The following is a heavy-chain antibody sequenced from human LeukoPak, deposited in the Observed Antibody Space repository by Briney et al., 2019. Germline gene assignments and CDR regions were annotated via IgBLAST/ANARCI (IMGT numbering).Heavy chain of an antibody. J-gene: IGHJ4*02. Sequence: SETLSLTCTVSGGSISSGSYYWSWIRQPAGKGLEWIGRIYTSGSTNYNPSLKSRVTISIDTSKNQFSLKLSSVTAADTAVYYCARGLWFGDENPPYFDYWGQGTLVTVSS. CDR3: ARGLWFGDENPPYFDY. V-gene: IGHV4-61*02. CDR1: GGSISSGSYY. CDR2: IYTSGST. D-gene: IGHD3-10*01.